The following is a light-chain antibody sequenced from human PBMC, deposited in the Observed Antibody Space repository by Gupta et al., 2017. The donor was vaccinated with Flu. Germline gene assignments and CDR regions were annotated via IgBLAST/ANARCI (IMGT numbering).Light chain of an antibody. V-gene: IGKV3-11*01. CDR1: QSVSSY. J-gene: IGKJ4*01. CDR2: DAS. CDR3: QQRSNWLT. Sequence: EIVLTQSPATLSLSPGERATLSCRASQSVSSYLDWYQQKPGQAPRLLIYDASNSATGIPDRFSGSGSETDFTLTSSSREPEDFAVYYWQQRSNWLTFGGGTKVEIK.